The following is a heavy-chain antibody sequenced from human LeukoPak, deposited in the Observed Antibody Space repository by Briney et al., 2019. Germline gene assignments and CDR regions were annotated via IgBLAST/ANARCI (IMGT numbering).Heavy chain of an antibody. Sequence: GGSLKISFKGSGCRFTSYWIGWVRPMPGKGLGWMGIIYPGDSDTRYSPSFQGQVTISADRSISTAYLQWSSLKASDTAMYYCARRGSGSPDNWFDPWGQGTLVTVSS. CDR3: ARRGSGSPDNWFDP. CDR1: GCRFTSYW. CDR2: IYPGDSDT. V-gene: IGHV5-51*01. J-gene: IGHJ5*02. D-gene: IGHD6-19*01.